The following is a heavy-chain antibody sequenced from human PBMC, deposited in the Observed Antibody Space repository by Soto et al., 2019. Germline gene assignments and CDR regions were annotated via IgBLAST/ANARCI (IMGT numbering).Heavy chain of an antibody. CDR3: AREPERVLDY. Sequence: QVQLVESGGGVVQPGRSLRLSCAVSGFTFSSYAMHWVRQAPGKGLEWVAVIAYDGRNKYYADSVKGRFTISRDNSKNTLYLQMNSMRIEDTAVYYCAREPERVLDYWGQGTLVTVSS. D-gene: IGHD1-1*01. CDR1: GFTFSSYA. CDR2: IAYDGRNK. J-gene: IGHJ4*02. V-gene: IGHV3-30*04.